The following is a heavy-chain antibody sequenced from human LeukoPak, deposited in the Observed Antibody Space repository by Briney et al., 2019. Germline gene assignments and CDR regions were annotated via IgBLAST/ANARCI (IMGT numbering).Heavy chain of an antibody. V-gene: IGHV4-39*07. CDR1: GGSISSSSYS. CDR2: IYYSVST. J-gene: IGHJ4*02. Sequence: PSETLSLTCTVSGGSISSSSYSSGWIRQPPGKGLEWTGSIYYSVSTYYNPSLKRRVTISVETSKNRVYLKLSSVTAADTAVDYCARDRRDSGDYAFGYWGQRAPGTVSS. CDR3: ARDRRDSGDYAFGY. D-gene: IGHD4-17*01.